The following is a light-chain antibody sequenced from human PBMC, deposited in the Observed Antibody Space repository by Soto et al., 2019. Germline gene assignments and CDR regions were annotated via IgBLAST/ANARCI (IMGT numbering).Light chain of an antibody. CDR1: QSISSSY. Sequence: EIVLTQSPGSLSLSPGERATLSCRASQSISSSYLAWYQQKPGQAPRLLVYGASSRATGIADRFSGSGSGTDFTLTISSLQPEDFATYYCQQSYSTPWTFGQGTKVDIK. V-gene: IGKV3-20*01. J-gene: IGKJ1*01. CDR2: GAS. CDR3: QQSYSTPWT.